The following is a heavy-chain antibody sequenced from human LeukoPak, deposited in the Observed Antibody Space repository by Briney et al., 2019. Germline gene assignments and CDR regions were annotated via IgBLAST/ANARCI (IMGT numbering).Heavy chain of an antibody. V-gene: IGHV4-34*01. CDR1: GGSFSGYY. D-gene: IGHD4-23*01. CDR2: INHSGST. Sequence: PSETLSLTCAVYGGSFSGYYWSWIRQPPGKGLEWIGEINHSGSTNYNPSLKSRVTISVDTSKNQFSLKLSSVTAADTAVYYCARQYYGGNFYFDYWGQGTLVTVSS. J-gene: IGHJ4*02. CDR3: ARQYYGGNFYFDY.